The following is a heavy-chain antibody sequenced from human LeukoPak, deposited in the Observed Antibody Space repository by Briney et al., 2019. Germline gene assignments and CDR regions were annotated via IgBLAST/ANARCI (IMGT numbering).Heavy chain of an antibody. V-gene: IGHV3-7*04. J-gene: IGHJ4*02. Sequence: GGSLRLSWAASGFPFSSYWMNWVRQAPGKGLEWVANINQDGSEEYYVDSVKGRFTISRDNAKNSLYVQMNSLRAEDTAVYYCARSTKMGDYWGQGTLVTVSS. D-gene: IGHD3-22*01. CDR2: INQDGSEE. CDR3: ARSTKMGDY. CDR1: GFPFSSYW.